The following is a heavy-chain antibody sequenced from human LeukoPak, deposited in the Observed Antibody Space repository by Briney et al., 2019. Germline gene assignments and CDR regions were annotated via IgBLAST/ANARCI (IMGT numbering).Heavy chain of an antibody. CDR1: GGSISSYY. Sequence: PSETLSLTCTVSGGSISSYYWSCIRQPPGKGLEWIGYIYYSGSTNYNPSLKSRVTISVDTSKNQFSLKLRSATAADTAVYYCARSAHYSQFDYWGQGTLVTVSS. CDR3: ARSAHYSQFDY. V-gene: IGHV4-59*01. D-gene: IGHD3-22*01. CDR2: IYYSGST. J-gene: IGHJ4*02.